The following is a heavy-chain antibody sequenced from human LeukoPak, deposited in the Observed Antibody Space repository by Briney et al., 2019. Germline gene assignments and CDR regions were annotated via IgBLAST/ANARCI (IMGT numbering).Heavy chain of an antibody. CDR1: GGSISSYY. D-gene: IGHD6-13*01. Sequence: SETLSLTCTVSGGSISSYYWSWIRQPPGKGLEWIGYIYYSGSTNYNPSLNSRVTISVDMSKNQFSLKLSSVTAADTAVYYCASFSIAAAVYFDYWGQGTLVTVSS. V-gene: IGHV4-59*01. J-gene: IGHJ4*02. CDR3: ASFSIAAAVYFDY. CDR2: IYYSGST.